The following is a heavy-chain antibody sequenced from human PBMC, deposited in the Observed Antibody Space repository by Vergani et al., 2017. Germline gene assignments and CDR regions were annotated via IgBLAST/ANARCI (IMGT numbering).Heavy chain of an antibody. Sequence: QVQLVQSGAEVKKPGSSVKVSCKASGGTFSSYAISWVRQAPGQGLEWMGWIIPISGGTSYAQKFQGRVTLTRDTSISTAYMELNRLRSDDTAVYYCARRGDGYNEIYFDYWGQGTLVTVSS. V-gene: IGHV1-2*02. J-gene: IGHJ4*02. CDR1: GGTFSSYA. CDR2: IIPISGGT. D-gene: IGHD5-24*01. CDR3: ARRGDGYNEIYFDY.